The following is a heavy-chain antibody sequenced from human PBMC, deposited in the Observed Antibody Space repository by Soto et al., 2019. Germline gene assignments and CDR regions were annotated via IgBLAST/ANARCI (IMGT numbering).Heavy chain of an antibody. CDR3: ARGVSGGVDY. J-gene: IGHJ4*02. V-gene: IGHV1-8*01. CDR2: MEPSTGRT. CDR1: GYSCTSLD. D-gene: IGHD3-16*01. Sequence: ASVKVSCKASGYSCTSLDINWVRQTAGQGLEWMGWMEPSTGRTGYAQKFKGRFTMTRDTSINTAYMELTTLTSDDTAFYYCARGVSGGVDYWGQGTLVTVSS.